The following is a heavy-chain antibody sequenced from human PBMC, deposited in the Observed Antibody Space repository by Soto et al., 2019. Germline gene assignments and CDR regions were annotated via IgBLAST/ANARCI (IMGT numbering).Heavy chain of an antibody. CDR1: GYSFTRYW. D-gene: IGHD6-13*01. J-gene: IGHJ4*02. CDR3: ARLSPGIAAAGRSRYFDY. V-gene: IGHV5-10-1*01. Sequence: PGEALKISCKGSGYSFTRYWISWLRQMPGKGLEWMGRIDPSDSYTNYSPSFQGHVTISADKSISTAYLQWSSLKASDTAMYYCARLSPGIAAAGRSRYFDYWGQGTLVTVSS. CDR2: IDPSDSYT.